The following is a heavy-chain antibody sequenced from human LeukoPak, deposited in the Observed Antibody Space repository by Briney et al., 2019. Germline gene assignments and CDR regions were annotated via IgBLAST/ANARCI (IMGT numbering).Heavy chain of an antibody. Sequence: SETLSLTCAVSGASIRSYYWSWIRQAPGKGLEWIGYRDKSGWSKFNPSLESRVSISVDMSENQFSLKVTSVSAADTAVYYCAGGVAVVGAADYWGQGTLVTVSS. CDR2: RDKSGWS. D-gene: IGHD6-13*01. CDR1: GASIRSYY. V-gene: IGHV4-59*01. CDR3: AGGVAVVGAADY. J-gene: IGHJ4*02.